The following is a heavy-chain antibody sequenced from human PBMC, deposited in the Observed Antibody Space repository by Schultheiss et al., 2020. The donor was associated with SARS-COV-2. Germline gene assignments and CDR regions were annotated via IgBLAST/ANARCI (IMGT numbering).Heavy chain of an antibody. CDR3: ARGDYYGWV. CDR1: GGSISSSSYY. CDR2: INHSGST. J-gene: IGHJ4*02. D-gene: IGHD3-10*01. Sequence: SETLSLTCTVSGGSISSSSYYWGWIRQPPGKGLEWIGEINHSGSTNYNPSLKSRVTISVDTSKNQFSLKLSSVTAADTAVYYCARGDYYGWVWGQGTLVTVSS. V-gene: IGHV4-39*07.